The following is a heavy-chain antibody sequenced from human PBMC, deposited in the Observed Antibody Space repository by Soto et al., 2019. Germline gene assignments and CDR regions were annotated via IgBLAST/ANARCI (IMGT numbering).Heavy chain of an antibody. Sequence: PSETLSLTCAVSGYSISSGYYWGWIRQPPGKGLEWIGSIYHSGSTYYNPSLKSRVTISVDTSKNQFSLKLSSVTAADTAVYYCARVESWDSSGHDAFDIWCQGTMVT. CDR1: GYSISSGYY. CDR3: ARVESWDSSGHDAFDI. V-gene: IGHV4-38-2*01. CDR2: IYHSGST. J-gene: IGHJ3*02. D-gene: IGHD3-22*01.